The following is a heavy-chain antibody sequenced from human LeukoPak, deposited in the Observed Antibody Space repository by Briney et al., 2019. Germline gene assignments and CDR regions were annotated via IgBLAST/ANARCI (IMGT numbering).Heavy chain of an antibody. CDR1: GGSFSGYY. CDR3: ARGSGRDNWFDP. V-gene: IGHV4-34*01. J-gene: IGHJ5*02. D-gene: IGHD3-3*01. Sequence: PSETLSLTCAVYGGSFSGYYWSWIRQPPGKGLEWIGEINHSGSTNYNPSLKSRVTISVDTSKNQFSLKLSSVTAADTAVYYCARGSGRDNWFDPWGQGTLVTVSS. CDR2: INHSGST.